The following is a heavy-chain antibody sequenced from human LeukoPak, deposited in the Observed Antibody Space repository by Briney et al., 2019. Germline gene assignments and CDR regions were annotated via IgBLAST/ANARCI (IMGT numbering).Heavy chain of an antibody. CDR1: GFDFIRFW. J-gene: IGHJ4*02. D-gene: IGHD5-12*01. CDR2: ISGSGGST. CDR3: AKIVDSYIDY. Sequence: QTGGSLRLSCEASGFDFIRFWMHWVRQAPGKGLEWVSAISGSGGSTYYADSVKGRFTISRDNSKNTLYLQMNSLRAEDTAVYYCAKIVDSYIDYWGQGTLVTVSS. V-gene: IGHV3-23*01.